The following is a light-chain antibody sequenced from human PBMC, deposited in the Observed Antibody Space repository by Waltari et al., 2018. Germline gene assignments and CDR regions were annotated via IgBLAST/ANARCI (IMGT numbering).Light chain of an antibody. J-gene: IGKJ3*01. Sequence: DIVMTQSPESLAVSLGERATINCKSSLSLLYNSNNKNYLAWYQQKPGHPPKLLIYWTYTRESGVPERFSDSGSRTDFTLTISSLQAEDVADYFCQQYYNTPLTFGPGTKVDVK. CDR1: LSLLYNSNNKNY. CDR2: WTY. CDR3: QQYYNTPLT. V-gene: IGKV4-1*01.